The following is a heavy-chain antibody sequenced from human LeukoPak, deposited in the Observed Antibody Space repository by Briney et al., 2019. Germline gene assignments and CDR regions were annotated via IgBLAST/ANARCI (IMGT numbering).Heavy chain of an antibody. V-gene: IGHV3-7*01. D-gene: IGHD3-3*01. CDR2: IKQDGSET. CDR1: GFTFSNYW. CDR3: ARDFWGAYRVDYFDY. J-gene: IGHJ4*02. Sequence: GGPLRLSCVASGFTFSNYWMSWVRRAPGKGLEWVANIKQDGSETYYVDSVRGRFTISRDNAKKSLYLQMNSLRAEDTAVYYCARDFWGAYRVDYFDYWGQGTLVTVSS.